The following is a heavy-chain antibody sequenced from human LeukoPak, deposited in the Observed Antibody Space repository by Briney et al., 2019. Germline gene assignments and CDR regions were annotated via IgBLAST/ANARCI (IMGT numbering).Heavy chain of an antibody. J-gene: IGHJ4*02. CDR2: VWYTGRT. Sequence: PSETLSLTCTVSGASISTGPTYYWGWIRQPPGKTLEWMGSVWYTGRTSYSPSLRGRVSLSVDTSKNQFALNLTSLTAADTATYYCARLERQWLSLDYWGPGILVTVSS. CDR3: ARLERQWLSLDY. CDR1: GASISTGPTYY. V-gene: IGHV4-39*01. D-gene: IGHD6-19*01.